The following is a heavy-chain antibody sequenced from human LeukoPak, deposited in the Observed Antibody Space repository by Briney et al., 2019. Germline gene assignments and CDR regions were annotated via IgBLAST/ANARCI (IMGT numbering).Heavy chain of an antibody. CDR1: GFTVSSNY. CDR2: IYSGGST. V-gene: IGHV3-66*01. CDR3: AGEQLGADY. J-gene: IGHJ4*02. D-gene: IGHD1-26*01. Sequence: GGSLSLSCAASGFTVSSNYMSWVRQAPGKGLEWGSVIYSGGSTYYADSVKGRFTISRDNSKNTLYLQMNSLRAEDTAVYYCAGEQLGADYWGQGTLVTVSS.